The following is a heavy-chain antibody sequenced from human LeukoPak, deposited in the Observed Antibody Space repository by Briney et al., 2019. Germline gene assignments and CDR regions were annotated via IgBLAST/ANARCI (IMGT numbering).Heavy chain of an antibody. CDR1: GGSFSGYY. CDR2: INHSGST. Sequence: SETLSLTCAVYGGSFSGYYWSWIRQPPGKGLEWIGEINHSGSTNYNPSLKSRVTISVDTSKNQFSLKLSSVTAADTAVYYCARGLNDYWGQGTLVTVSS. J-gene: IGHJ4*02. CDR3: ARGLNDY. V-gene: IGHV4-34*01.